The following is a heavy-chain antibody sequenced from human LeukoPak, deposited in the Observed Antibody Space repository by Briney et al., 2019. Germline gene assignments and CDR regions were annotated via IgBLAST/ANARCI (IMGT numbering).Heavy chain of an antibody. CDR3: AKWDENFYYMDV. Sequence: HPGGSLRLSCAASRIMFHMYAISWVRQAPGKGLEWVSSISGSGGGTFYPSSVRGRFTISRDNSKDTVFLQMNGLRAEDTAIYYCAKWDENFYYMDVWGQGTTVTVSS. CDR2: ISGSGGGT. D-gene: IGHD1-26*01. J-gene: IGHJ6*03. V-gene: IGHV3-23*01. CDR1: RIMFHMYA.